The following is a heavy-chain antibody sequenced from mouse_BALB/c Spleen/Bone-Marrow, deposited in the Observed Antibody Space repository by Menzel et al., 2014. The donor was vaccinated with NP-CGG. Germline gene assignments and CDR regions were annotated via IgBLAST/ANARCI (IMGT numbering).Heavy chain of an antibody. CDR1: GYAFTNYN. CDR3: SRGVLAYFDY. Sequence: VQLKESRPELVKPGASVKVSCKASGYAFTNYNMNWVRQSHGKSFKWFGYIDPYSGGTNYNQKFRGKATLTVDKSSSTAYMHLNSLTSEDSAVYYCSRGVLAYFDYWGQGTTLTVSS. CDR2: IDPYSGGT. V-gene: IGHV1S135*01. D-gene: IGHD2-14*01. J-gene: IGHJ2*01.